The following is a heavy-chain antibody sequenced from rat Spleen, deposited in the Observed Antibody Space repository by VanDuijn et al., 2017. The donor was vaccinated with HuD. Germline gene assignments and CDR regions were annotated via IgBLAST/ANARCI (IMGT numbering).Heavy chain of an antibody. CDR1: GFSLTSYT. CDR2: ISSGGST. V-gene: IGHV2-6*01. CDR3: ARLTTD. J-gene: IGHJ3*01. D-gene: IGHD1-11*01. Sequence: QVQLKESGPGLVQPSQTLSLTCTVSGFSLTSYTVSWVRQPPGKGLEWIAAISSGGSTYYNSALKSRLSISRDTSKSQVFLKMNSLQTEDTAMYFCARLTTDWGQGTLVTVSS.